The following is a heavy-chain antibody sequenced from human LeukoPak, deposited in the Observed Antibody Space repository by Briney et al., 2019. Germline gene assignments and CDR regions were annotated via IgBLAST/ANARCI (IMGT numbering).Heavy chain of an antibody. CDR1: GGSIGSGGYY. CDR3: ARASLGEFPGWDY. J-gene: IGHJ4*02. D-gene: IGHD3-16*01. V-gene: IGHV4-30-2*01. CDR2: IYHSGST. Sequence: SETLSLTCTVSGGSIGSGGYYWSWIRQPPGKGLEWIGYIYHSGSTYYNPSLKSRVTISVDRSKNQFSLKLSSVTAADTAVYYCARASLGEFPGWDYWGQGTLVTVSS.